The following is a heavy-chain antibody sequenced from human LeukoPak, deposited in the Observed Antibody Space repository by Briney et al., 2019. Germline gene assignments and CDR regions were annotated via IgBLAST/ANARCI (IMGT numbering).Heavy chain of an antibody. CDR2: FSYSGST. J-gene: IGHJ3*02. Sequence: SETLSLTCTVSGGSISSSSYYWGWIRQPPGTGLEWIGRVGSFSYSGSTYYNPSLKSRVTISLDTSKNQFSLKLSSVTAADTAVYYCARDLYSSRTNDAFVIWGQGTIITVSS. CDR3: ARDLYSSRTNDAFVI. CDR1: GGSISSSSYY. V-gene: IGHV4-39*07. D-gene: IGHD6-13*01.